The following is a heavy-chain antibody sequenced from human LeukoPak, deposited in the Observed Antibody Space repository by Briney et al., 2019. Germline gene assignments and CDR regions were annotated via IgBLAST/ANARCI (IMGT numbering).Heavy chain of an antibody. D-gene: IGHD2-2*01. CDR2: ISWNSGSI. J-gene: IGHJ4*02. CDR1: GFTFDDYA. Sequence: PGRSLRLSCAASGFTFDDYAMHWVRQAPGKGLEWVSGISWNSGSIGYADSVKGRFTISRDNAKNSLYLQMNSLRAEDTALYYCAKGQREVVPAAALDYWGQGTLVTVSS. V-gene: IGHV3-9*01. CDR3: AKGQREVVPAAALDY.